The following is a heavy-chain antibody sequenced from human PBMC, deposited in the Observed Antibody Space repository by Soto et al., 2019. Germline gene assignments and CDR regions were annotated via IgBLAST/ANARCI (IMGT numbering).Heavy chain of an antibody. CDR1: GFTFSNYA. V-gene: IGHV3-23*01. J-gene: IGHJ6*01. CDR3: AKGHCSSTSCYGLQTFYYGLDV. CDR2: ISGSGAST. Sequence: EVQLLESGGGLVQPGGSLRLSCAASGFTFSNYAMSWVRQAPGKGLEWVSAISGSGASTYYADSVKGRFTISRDNSKNTLYLQVNSLRAEDTAVYYCAKGHCSSTSCYGLQTFYYGLDVW. D-gene: IGHD2-2*01.